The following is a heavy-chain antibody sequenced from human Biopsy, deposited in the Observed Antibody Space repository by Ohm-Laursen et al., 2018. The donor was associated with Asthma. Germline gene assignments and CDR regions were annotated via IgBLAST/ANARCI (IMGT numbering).Heavy chain of an antibody. D-gene: IGHD2-21*02. CDR2: GGSYYDGGLK. CDR3: ASYEVVTAILPMDV. V-gene: IGHV3-30-3*01. Sequence: SLRLSCAASGFTFRSYAMHWVRQAPGKGLEWVAVGGSYYDGGLKYYADSVNGRFTVSRDDSKNTLYLQMDSLRAEDTAVYYCASYEVVTAILPMDVWGQGTTVTVSS. CDR1: GFTFRSYA. J-gene: IGHJ6*02.